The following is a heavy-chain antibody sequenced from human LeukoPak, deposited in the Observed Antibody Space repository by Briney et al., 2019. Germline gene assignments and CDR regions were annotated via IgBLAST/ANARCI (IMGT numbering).Heavy chain of an antibody. J-gene: IGHJ1*01. CDR3: ARGYPLSTTAAGTYFQH. Sequence: GASVKVSCKASGYTFTDHYMHWVRQAPGQGLEWMGWINPNSGGTIYAQKFQGRVTMTRDTSISTAYMELSRLRSDDTAVYYCARGYPLSTTAAGTYFQHWGQGTLVTVSS. CDR1: GYTFTDHY. D-gene: IGHD6-13*01. V-gene: IGHV1-2*02. CDR2: INPNSGGT.